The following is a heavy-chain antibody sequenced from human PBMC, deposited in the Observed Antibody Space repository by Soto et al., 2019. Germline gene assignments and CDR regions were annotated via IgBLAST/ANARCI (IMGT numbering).Heavy chain of an antibody. CDR2: IYYSGST. V-gene: IGHV4-59*01. CDR3: AANLWGAAIDH. D-gene: IGHD1-26*01. J-gene: IGHJ4*02. Sequence: SETLSLTCTVSGASISSYYWSWIRQPPGKGLEWIGFIYYSGSTNYNPSLRGRVTISVDTSNNQFSLRLSSVTAADMAVYYCAANLWGAAIDHWGQGTLVTVSS. CDR1: GASISSYY.